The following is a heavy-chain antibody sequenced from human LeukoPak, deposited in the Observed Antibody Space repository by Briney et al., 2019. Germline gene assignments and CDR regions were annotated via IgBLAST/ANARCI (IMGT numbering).Heavy chain of an antibody. V-gene: IGHV3-7*01. CDR1: GFTAGTYW. CDR3: ARDRGSSGWYEFDY. D-gene: IGHD6-19*01. CDR2: IKQDGSEK. Sequence: PGGSLRLSCAASGFTAGTYWMSWARQAPGKGLEWVANIKQDGSEKYYVDSVRVRFTISRDNAKNSLYLQMNSLRAEDTAVYYCARDRGSSGWYEFDYWGQGTLVTVSS. J-gene: IGHJ4*02.